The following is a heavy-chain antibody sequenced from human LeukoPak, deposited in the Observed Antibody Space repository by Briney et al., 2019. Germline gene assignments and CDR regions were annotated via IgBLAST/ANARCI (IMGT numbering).Heavy chain of an antibody. Sequence: SETLSLTCALSTVSASSGNFWSWVRPPPGEGLEWIGEVHKSGRTNYNPSLKTRVTISIDASKNQLSLELTSVTAADTAVYYCARELLGAPTPGAYWGQGTRVTVSS. J-gene: IGHJ4*02. D-gene: IGHD1-26*01. CDR1: TVSASSGNF. V-gene: IGHV4-4*02. CDR3: ARELLGAPTPGAY. CDR2: VHKSGRT.